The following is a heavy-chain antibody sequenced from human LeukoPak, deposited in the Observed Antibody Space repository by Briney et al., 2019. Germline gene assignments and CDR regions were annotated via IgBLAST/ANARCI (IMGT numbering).Heavy chain of an antibody. D-gene: IGHD3-10*01. CDR2: ISSRSRTI. CDR1: GFTFSNYS. V-gene: IGHV3-48*01. J-gene: IGHJ6*03. CDR3: ARGHYYGSGSHRYYYMDV. Sequence: GGSLRLSCAASGFTFSNYSMNWVRQAPGKGLEWVSYISSRSRTIYYADSVKGRFTISRDNAKNSLYLQMNSLRADDTAVYYCARGHYYGSGSHRYYYMDVWGKGTTVTVSS.